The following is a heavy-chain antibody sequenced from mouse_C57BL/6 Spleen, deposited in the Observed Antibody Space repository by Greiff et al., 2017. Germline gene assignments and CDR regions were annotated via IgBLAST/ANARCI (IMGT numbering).Heavy chain of an antibody. J-gene: IGHJ2*01. Sequence: EVQGVESGGGLVKPGGSLKLSCAASGFTFSSYAMSWVRQTPEKRLEWVATISDGGSYTYYPDNVKGRFTISRDNAKNNLYLQMSHLKSEDTAMYYCAREGEENYFDYWGQGTTLTVSS. V-gene: IGHV5-4*01. CDR2: ISDGGSYT. CDR1: GFTFSSYA. CDR3: AREGEENYFDY.